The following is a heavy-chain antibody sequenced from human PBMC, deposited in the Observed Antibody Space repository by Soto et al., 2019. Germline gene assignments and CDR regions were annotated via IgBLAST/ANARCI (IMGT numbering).Heavy chain of an antibody. D-gene: IGHD3-22*01. Sequence: PGGSQRLSCAASGFTFRSYAMSWKRQAPGKGLEWVSAISGSGGSTYYADSVKGRFTISRDNSKNTLYLQMNSLRAEDTAVYYCAKWSHFTTVDYWGQGTLVTVSS. CDR2: ISGSGGST. CDR3: AKWSHFTTVDY. V-gene: IGHV3-23*01. CDR1: GFTFRSYA. J-gene: IGHJ4*02.